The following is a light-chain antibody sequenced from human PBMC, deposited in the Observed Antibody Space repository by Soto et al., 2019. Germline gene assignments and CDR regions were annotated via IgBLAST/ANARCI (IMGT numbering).Light chain of an antibody. Sequence: SYELTQPPSVSVAPGQTASITCGGNNIGSKSVHWYQQKPGQAPVLVVFDDRDRPSGVPDRFSGSNSGHTATLTISRVEAGDEADYYCQVWDISSDPNYVFGTGTK. CDR3: QVWDISSDPNYV. J-gene: IGLJ1*01. CDR2: DDR. CDR1: NIGSKS. V-gene: IGLV3-21*02.